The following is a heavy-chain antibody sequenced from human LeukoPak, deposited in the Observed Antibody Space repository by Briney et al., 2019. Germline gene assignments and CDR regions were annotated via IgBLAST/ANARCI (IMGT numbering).Heavy chain of an antibody. CDR3: ARAGLGSSAGY. J-gene: IGHJ4*02. CDR1: GGSFSGYY. D-gene: IGHD6-6*01. Sequence: SETLSLTCAVYGGSFSGYYWSWIRQPPGKGLEWIGEINHSGSTNYNPSLKSRVTISVDTSKNQFSLKLSSVTAADTAVYYCARAGLGSSAGYWGQGTLATVSS. V-gene: IGHV4-34*01. CDR2: INHSGST.